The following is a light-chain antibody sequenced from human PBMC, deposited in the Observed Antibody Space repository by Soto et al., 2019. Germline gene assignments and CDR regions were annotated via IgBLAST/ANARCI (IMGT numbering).Light chain of an antibody. CDR1: QSVSSSY. Sequence: EIVLTQSPGTLSLSPGERATLSCRASQSVSSSYLAWFQQKPGQAPRLLISAASNRLTGIPDRFSGSGSGTEFTLTISRLEPEDFAVYYCHQFGISPYTFGQGTKLEIK. J-gene: IGKJ2*01. V-gene: IGKV3-20*01. CDR2: AAS. CDR3: HQFGISPYT.